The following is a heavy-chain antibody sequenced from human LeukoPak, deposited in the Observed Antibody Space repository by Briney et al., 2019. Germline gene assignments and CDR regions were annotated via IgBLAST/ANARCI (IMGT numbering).Heavy chain of an antibody. D-gene: IGHD2-8*01. V-gene: IGHV3-23*01. CDR3: AKESSLNH. CDR1: GFTFSSYA. CDR2: ISGSSGRT. J-gene: IGHJ4*02. Sequence: GGSLRLSCVASGFTFSSYAMTWVRQAPGKGLEWVSGISGSSGRTYYADSVTCRFTNSRDNSKSTLDLQRTRLRADNTAGYYGAKESSLNHGGQGTLVTVSS.